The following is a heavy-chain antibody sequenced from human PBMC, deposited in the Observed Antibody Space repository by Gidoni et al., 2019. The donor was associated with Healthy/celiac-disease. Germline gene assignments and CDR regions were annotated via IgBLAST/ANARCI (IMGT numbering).Heavy chain of an antibody. Sequence: QVQLVQSGAEVKKPEPSVKVSWQASGGTFSSYAISWVRQAPGQGLEWMGGIIPICGTANYAQKFQGRVTITADESTSTAYMELISLRSEDTAVYYCARDNWNDRHFDYWGQGTLVTVSS. CDR1: GGTFSSYA. V-gene: IGHV1-69*01. D-gene: IGHD1-20*01. CDR3: ARDNWNDRHFDY. CDR2: IIPICGTA. J-gene: IGHJ4*02.